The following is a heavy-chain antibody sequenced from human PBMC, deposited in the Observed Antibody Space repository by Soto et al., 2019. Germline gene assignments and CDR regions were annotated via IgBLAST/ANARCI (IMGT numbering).Heavy chain of an antibody. CDR3: ARLLPVRYFDS. J-gene: IGHJ4*01. CDR2: TYPRGST. D-gene: IGHD3-9*01. Sequence: SETLCISCVLSRYYISGKYLLVCVRQPPGKGLEWIGSTYPRGSTYYNPSLKSRVAISVDTSKNDFSLEPTSVTAADTALYFCARLLPVRYFDSWGHGAMVTVS. V-gene: IGHV4-38-2*01. CDR1: RYYISGKYL.